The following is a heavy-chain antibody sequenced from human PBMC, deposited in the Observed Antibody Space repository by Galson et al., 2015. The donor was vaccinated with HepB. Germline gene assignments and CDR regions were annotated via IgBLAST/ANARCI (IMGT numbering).Heavy chain of an antibody. CDR1: GGSLSRYY. CDR2: INDSGSS. V-gene: IGHV4-59*08. Sequence: LSLTCTVSGGSLSRYYWSWIRQSPGKVLEWIGYINDSGSSNYHPSLEGRVTISVDTSKKQFSLKVNSVTAADTAVYYCARRRIHYYYGMDVWGQGTTVIASS. CDR3: ARRRIHYYYGMDV. J-gene: IGHJ6*02.